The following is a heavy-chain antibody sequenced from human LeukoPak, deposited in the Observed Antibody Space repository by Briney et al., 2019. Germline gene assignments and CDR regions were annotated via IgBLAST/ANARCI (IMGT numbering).Heavy chain of an antibody. V-gene: IGHV3-23*01. CDR1: GFTFSSYG. J-gene: IGHJ4*02. CDR3: AKGSRSLRFGEAGDY. CDR2: ISGSGGTT. Sequence: GGSLRLSCAASGFTFSSYGMSCVRQAPGKGLEWVSSISGSGGTTYYADSVKGRFTLSRDNSKNTLYLQMNSLRAEDTAVYYCAKGSRSLRFGEAGDYWGRGTLVTVPS. D-gene: IGHD3-10*01.